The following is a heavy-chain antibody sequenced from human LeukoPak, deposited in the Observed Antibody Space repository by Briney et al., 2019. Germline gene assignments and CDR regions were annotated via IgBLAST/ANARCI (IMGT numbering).Heavy chain of an antibody. CDR1: GFTFSSYA. J-gene: IGHJ4*02. CDR2: ISGSGGST. CDR3: AKGGPDFYYYDSSGYIGY. V-gene: IGHV3-23*01. Sequence: GGSLRLSCAASGFTFSSYAMSWVRQAPGKGLEWVSAISGSGGSTYYADSVKGRFTISRDNSKNTLYLQTNSLRAEDTAVYYCAKGGPDFYYYDSSGYIGYWGQGTLVTVSS. D-gene: IGHD3-22*01.